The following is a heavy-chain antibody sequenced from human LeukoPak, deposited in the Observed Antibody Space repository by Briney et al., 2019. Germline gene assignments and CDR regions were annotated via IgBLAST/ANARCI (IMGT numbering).Heavy chain of an antibody. J-gene: IGHJ6*03. D-gene: IGHD3-3*01. CDR3: AKDQGITIFGVVTFYYYYMDV. V-gene: IGHV3-30*02. CDR1: GFTFSSYG. CDR2: IRYDGSNN. Sequence: PGGSLRLSCAASGFTFSSYGMHWVRQAPGKGMEWGAFIRYDGSNNYYADSVKGRFTISRDNSKNTLYLQMNSLRAEDTAVYYCAKDQGITIFGVVTFYYYYMDVWGKGTTVTVSS.